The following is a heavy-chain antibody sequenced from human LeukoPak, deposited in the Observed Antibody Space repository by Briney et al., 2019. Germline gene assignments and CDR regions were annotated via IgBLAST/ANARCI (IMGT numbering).Heavy chain of an antibody. CDR3: ARGSNYCSSISCHMDD. J-gene: IGHJ4*02. Sequence: GGPLRLSCAASGFTFSSYEMNWVRQAPGKGLEWVSYISSSGSTIYYADSVKGRFTISRDNAKNSLYLQMNSLRAEDTAVYYCARGSNYCSSISCHMDDWGQGTLVTVSS. CDR1: GFTFSSYE. CDR2: ISSSGSTI. V-gene: IGHV3-48*03. D-gene: IGHD2-2*02.